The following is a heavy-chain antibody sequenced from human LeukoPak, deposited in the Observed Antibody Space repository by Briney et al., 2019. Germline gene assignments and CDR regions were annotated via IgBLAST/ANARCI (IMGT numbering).Heavy chain of an antibody. J-gene: IGHJ4*02. V-gene: IGHV4-4*07. D-gene: IGHD5-24*01. CDR2: IYTRGST. CDR1: GGSINNYY. Sequence: PSETLSLTCTVSGGSINNYYWSWIRQPAGKGLEWIGRIYTRGSTNYNPSLKSRVTMSVDTSKNQFSLKLSAVTAADTAAYYCARERVDYLRDGVFDYWGQGALVTVSS. CDR3: ARERVDYLRDGVFDY.